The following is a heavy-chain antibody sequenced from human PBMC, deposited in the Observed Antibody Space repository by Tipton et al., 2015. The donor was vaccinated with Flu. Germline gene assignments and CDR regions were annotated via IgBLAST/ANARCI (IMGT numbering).Heavy chain of an antibody. CDR3: ARDRLYCFSSGCHVGGGHWFDP. Sequence: QLVQSGAEVKKPGASVKVSCKASGYTFDVYYLHWVRQAPGQGPEWMGWINPNSGGTRYAQKFQGRVTLTTDTSINTAYMEMTSLRSDDTAVYYCARDRLYCFSSGCHVGGGHWFDPWGQGTLVTVSS. V-gene: IGHV1-2*02. J-gene: IGHJ5*02. CDR1: GYTFDVYY. CDR2: INPNSGGT. D-gene: IGHD2-2*01.